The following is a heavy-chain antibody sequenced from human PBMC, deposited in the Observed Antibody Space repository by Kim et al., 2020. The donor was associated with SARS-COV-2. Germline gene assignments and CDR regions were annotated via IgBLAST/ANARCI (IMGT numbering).Heavy chain of an antibody. CDR1: GYSFTSYW. V-gene: IGHV5-10-1*01. D-gene: IGHD3-22*01. CDR3: ALEVRDSSGYPDY. J-gene: IGHJ4*02. CDR2: IDPSDSYT. Sequence: GESLKISCKGSGYSFTSYWISWVRQMPGKGLEWMGRIDPSDSYTNYSPSFQGHVTISADKSISTAYLQWSSLKASDTAMYYCALEVRDSSGYPDYWGQGTLVTVSS.